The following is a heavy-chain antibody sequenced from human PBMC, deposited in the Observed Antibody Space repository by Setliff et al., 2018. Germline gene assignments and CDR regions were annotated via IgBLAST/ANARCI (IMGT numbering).Heavy chain of an antibody. J-gene: IGHJ6*03. CDR2: INHSGST. D-gene: IGHD3-10*01. V-gene: IGHV4-34*01. Sequence: PSETLSLTCAAHGGSFSDYYWTWIRQPPGKGLEWIGEINHSGSTKYSPSLESRAAISVDSSKNQFSLKLRSVTAADTAVYYCARDRSTVIRGVTSFFYHYMDVWGGGTTVTVSS. CDR1: GGSFSDYY. CDR3: ARDRSTVIRGVTSFFYHYMDV.